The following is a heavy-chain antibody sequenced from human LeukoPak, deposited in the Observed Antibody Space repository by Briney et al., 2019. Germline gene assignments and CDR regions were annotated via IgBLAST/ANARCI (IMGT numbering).Heavy chain of an antibody. CDR3: ARDTAMVLLPKYYFDD. J-gene: IGHJ4*02. CDR2: IWYDGSNK. Sequence: PGRSLRLSCAASGFTFSSYGMHWVRQAPGKGLEWVAVIWYDGSNKYYADSVKGRFTISRDNSKNTLYLQMNSLRAEDTAVYYCARDTAMVLLPKYYFDDWGQGTLVTVSS. V-gene: IGHV3-33*01. CDR1: GFTFSSYG. D-gene: IGHD5-18*01.